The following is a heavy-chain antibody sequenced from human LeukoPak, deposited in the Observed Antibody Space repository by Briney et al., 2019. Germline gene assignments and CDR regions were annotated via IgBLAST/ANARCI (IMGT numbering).Heavy chain of an antibody. J-gene: IGHJ4*02. CDR2: ISSNGGST. D-gene: IGHD3-22*01. Sequence: GGSLRLSCSASGFTFSYYAMHWVRQAAGEGLEFVSGISSNGGSTYYADSLKGRFTVSRDNSNNTLYLQMSSLRAEDTAIYYCAKGPTYDSLPYYFDYWGQGTLVTVSS. V-gene: IGHV3-64D*09. CDR1: GFTFSYYA. CDR3: AKGPTYDSLPYYFDY.